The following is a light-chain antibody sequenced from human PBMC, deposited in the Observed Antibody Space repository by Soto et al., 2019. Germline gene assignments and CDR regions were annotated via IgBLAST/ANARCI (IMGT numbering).Light chain of an antibody. CDR1: SYNIGNNY. Sequence: QSVLTQSPSVPAAPGQKVTISCSGSSYNIGNNYVSWYQQLPGTAPKLLIYDNNKRPSGIPDRFSGSKSGTSGTLDITGLQTGDEADYYCATWDASLPGEVFGGGTKVTVL. V-gene: IGLV1-51*01. J-gene: IGLJ2*01. CDR2: DNN. CDR3: ATWDASLPGEV.